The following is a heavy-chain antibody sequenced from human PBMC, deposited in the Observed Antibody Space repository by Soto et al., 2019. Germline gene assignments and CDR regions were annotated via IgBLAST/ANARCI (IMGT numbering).Heavy chain of an antibody. V-gene: IGHV1-46*03. D-gene: IGHD2-15*01. CDR1: GYAYTSYY. J-gene: IGHJ4*02. CDR3: AGVYCSGGSGHSIDY. Sequence: LVKLYWKTAGYAYTSYYMHWVRQAPGQGLEWMGIINPSGSTSYAQKFQGRVTMTRDTSTSTVYMELSSLRSGDTAVYFCAGVYCSGGSGHSIDYWRKRSLVTV. CDR2: INPSGST.